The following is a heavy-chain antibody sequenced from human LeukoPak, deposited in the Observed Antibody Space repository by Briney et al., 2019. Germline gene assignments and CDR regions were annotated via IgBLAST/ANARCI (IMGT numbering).Heavy chain of an antibody. CDR3: AKEMVNWNDLEGY. D-gene: IGHD1-1*01. CDR2: IKQDGSEK. J-gene: IGHJ4*02. CDR1: GFTFSSYW. V-gene: IGHV3-7*03. Sequence: GGSLRLSCAASGFTFSSYWMSWVRQAPGKGLEWVANIKQDGSEKYYVDSVKGRFTISRDNSKNTLHLQMNSLRAEDTAVYYCAKEMVNWNDLEGYWGQGTLVTVSS.